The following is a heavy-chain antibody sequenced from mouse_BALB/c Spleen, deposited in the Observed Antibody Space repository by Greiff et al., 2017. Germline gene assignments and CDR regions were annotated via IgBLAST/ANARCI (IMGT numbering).Heavy chain of an antibody. CDR2: INPSNGRT. J-gene: IGHJ2*01. V-gene: IGHV1S81*02. CDR1: GYTFTSYW. Sequence: QVQLKQPGAELVKPGASVKLSCKASGYTFTSYWMHWVKQRPGQGLEWIGEINPSNGRTNYNEKFKSKATLTVDKSSSTAYMQLSSLTSEDSAVYYCARIYYYGSRRSFDYWGQGTTLTVSS. D-gene: IGHD1-1*01. CDR3: ARIYYYGSRRSFDY.